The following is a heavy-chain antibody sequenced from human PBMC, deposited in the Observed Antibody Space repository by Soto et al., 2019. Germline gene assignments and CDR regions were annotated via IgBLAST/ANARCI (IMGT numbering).Heavy chain of an antibody. Sequence: EVQLLESGGGLVQPGESLRLSCAASGFTFGSYFMNWVRQAPGKGPEWVSDINKDGGRTHYADSVRGRFTISRDNSRNTLYLQMNRLRAEDTALYYCAKDLHWYGMDVWGQGTTATVSS. V-gene: IGHV3-23*01. CDR1: GFTFGSYF. CDR2: INKDGGRT. J-gene: IGHJ6*02. CDR3: AKDLHWYGMDV. D-gene: IGHD1-1*01.